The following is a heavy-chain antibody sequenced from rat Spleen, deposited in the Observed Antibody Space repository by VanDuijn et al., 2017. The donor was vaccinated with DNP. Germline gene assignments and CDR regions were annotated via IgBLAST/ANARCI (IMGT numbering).Heavy chain of an antibody. Sequence: EVQLVESDGGLVQPGRSLKLSCAASGFTFSDYYMAWVRQAPTKGLEWVASISYDGSSTYYRDSVKGRFTISRDNAQSTLYLQMNSLRSEDTATYYCTVDRDGSYGVAYWGQGTLVTVSS. D-gene: IGHD1-12*02. CDR3: TVDRDGSYGVAY. J-gene: IGHJ3*01. CDR1: GFTFSDYY. CDR2: ISYDGSST. V-gene: IGHV5-20*01.